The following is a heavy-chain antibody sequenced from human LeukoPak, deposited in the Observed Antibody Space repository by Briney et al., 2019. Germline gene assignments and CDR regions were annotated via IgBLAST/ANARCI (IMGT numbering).Heavy chain of an antibody. CDR3: ARRGEIPVVIFTY. Sequence: ASVKVSCKASGYNFIGYYIHWVRQAPGQGLEWMGWVSSDSGATNHAQKFQGRVTMTRDTSITTAYMELSSLTSDDSAVYYCARRGEIPVVIFTYWGQGTLVTVSS. CDR1: GYNFIGYY. D-gene: IGHD2-2*01. J-gene: IGHJ4*02. CDR2: VSSDSGAT. V-gene: IGHV1-2*02.